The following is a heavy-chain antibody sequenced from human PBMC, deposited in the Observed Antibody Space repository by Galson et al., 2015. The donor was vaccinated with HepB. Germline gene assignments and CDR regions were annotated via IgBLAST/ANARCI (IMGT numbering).Heavy chain of an antibody. J-gene: IGHJ6*02. V-gene: IGHV5-10-1*01. D-gene: IGHD2-2*01. CDR3: ARHRYCSSTSCFYYYGMDV. CDR2: IDPSDSYT. CDR1: GYSFTSYW. Sequence: QSGAEVKKPGESLRISCKGSGYSFTSYWISWVRQMPGKGLEWMGRIDPSDSYTNYSPSFQGHVTISADKSISTAYLQWSSLKASDTAMYYCARHRYCSSTSCFYYYGMDVWGQGTTVTVSS.